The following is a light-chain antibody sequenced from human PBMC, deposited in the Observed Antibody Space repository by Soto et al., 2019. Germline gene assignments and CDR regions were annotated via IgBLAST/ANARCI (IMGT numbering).Light chain of an antibody. CDR2: DVN. J-gene: IGLJ2*01. CDR1: SSDVGAYDY. Sequence: QSALTQPASVSGSPGQSITISCTVTSSDVGAYDYVSWYQQHPGKAPKLMIYDVNIRPSGVSNRFSGSKSGSTASLTISGLLAEDDADYYCSSYTNTNIPLLFGGGTKLTVL. V-gene: IGLV2-14*01. CDR3: SSYTNTNIPLL.